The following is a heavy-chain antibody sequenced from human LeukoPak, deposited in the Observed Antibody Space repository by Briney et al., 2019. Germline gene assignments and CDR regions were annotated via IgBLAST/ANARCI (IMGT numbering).Heavy chain of an antibody. D-gene: IGHD3-22*01. CDR1: GFTFSSYA. V-gene: IGHV3-23*01. J-gene: IGHJ4*02. CDR3: ARRRPGYYYDSSGSSAPDGDY. CDR2: ISGSGGST. Sequence: GGSLRLSCAASGFTFSSYAMSWVRQAPGKGLEWVSAISGSGGSTYYADSVKGRFTISRDNSKNTLYLQMNSLRAEDTAVYYCARRRPGYYYDSSGSSAPDGDYWGQGTLVTVSS.